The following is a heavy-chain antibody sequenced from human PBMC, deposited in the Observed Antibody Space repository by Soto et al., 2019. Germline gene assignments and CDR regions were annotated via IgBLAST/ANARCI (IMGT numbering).Heavy chain of an antibody. J-gene: IGHJ6*02. CDR1: GFTVSSNY. Sequence: GGSLRLSCAASGFTVSSNYMSWVRQAPGKGLEWVSVIYSGGSTYYADSVKGRFTISRDNSKNTLYLQMNSLRAEDTAVYYCARSSSKLLLQGEIPYGMDVWGQGTTVTVSS. CDR3: ARSSSKLLLQGEIPYGMDV. CDR2: IYSGGST. D-gene: IGHD3-22*01. V-gene: IGHV3-53*01.